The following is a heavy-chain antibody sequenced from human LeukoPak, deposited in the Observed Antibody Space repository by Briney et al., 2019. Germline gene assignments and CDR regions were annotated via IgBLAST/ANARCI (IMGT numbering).Heavy chain of an antibody. CDR3: VLATSPYR. CDR2: SRSRSNSYST. J-gene: IGHJ2*01. CDR1: GFIFSDHY. Sequence: GGSLRLSCAVSGFIFSDHYMDWVRQAPGKGLEWFARSRSRSNSYSTDYAASVKGRFIISRDESKKSLYLQMSALKTEDTAVYYCVLATSPYRWGPGTLVTVSS. V-gene: IGHV3-72*01.